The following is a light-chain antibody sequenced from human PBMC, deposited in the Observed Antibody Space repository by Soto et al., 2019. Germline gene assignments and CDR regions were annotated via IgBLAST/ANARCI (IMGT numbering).Light chain of an antibody. CDR2: GAS. J-gene: IGKJ5*01. Sequence: IVMTQSPATLSVSPGGRATLSCRGRKRRSNTLASYQQQPGQAPRLLIYGASTRATGIPARFSGSGSGTEFTLTINSLQSEDFAVYYCQQYGTPRSVTFGQGTRLEIK. CDR3: QQYGTPRSVT. CDR1: KRRSNT. V-gene: IGKV3-15*01.